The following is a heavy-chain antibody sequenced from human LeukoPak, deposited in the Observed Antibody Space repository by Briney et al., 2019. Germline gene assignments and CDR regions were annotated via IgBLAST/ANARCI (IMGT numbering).Heavy chain of an antibody. CDR1: GFTFSNYW. Sequence: GGSLRLSCAASGFTFSNYWMSWVRQAPGKGLEWVAKIKQDGSEKYYVDSVKGRFAISRDNAKNSLYLQMDSLRAEDTAVYYCAKDLGRYRNNYFDYWGQGTLVTVPS. CDR2: IKQDGSEK. D-gene: IGHD1-26*01. CDR3: AKDLGRYRNNYFDY. V-gene: IGHV3-7*01. J-gene: IGHJ4*02.